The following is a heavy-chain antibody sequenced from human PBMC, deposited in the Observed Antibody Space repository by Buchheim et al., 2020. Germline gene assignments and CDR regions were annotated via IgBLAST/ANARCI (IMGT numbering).Heavy chain of an antibody. CDR3: VRVYDILTFDY. V-gene: IGHV3-48*03. Sequence: EVQMVESGGGLVQPGGSLRLSCAASGFSFTTYEMNWVRQAPGKGLEWVSHISISGSIIYYADSVKGRFTISRDNAKHSQYLQMNSLRAEDTAIYYCVRVYDILTFDYWGRGTL. D-gene: IGHD3-9*01. CDR1: GFSFTTYE. CDR2: ISISGSII. J-gene: IGHJ4*02.